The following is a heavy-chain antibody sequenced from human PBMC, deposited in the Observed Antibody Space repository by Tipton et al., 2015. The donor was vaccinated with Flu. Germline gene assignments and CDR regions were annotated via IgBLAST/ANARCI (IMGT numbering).Heavy chain of an antibody. CDR1: GGSISSYTYY. Sequence: TLSLTCTVSGGSISSYTYYWGWFRQSPGTGLEWVSRIKTDGSGVSYADSVKGRFTISRDNAKNTLYLQMNSLRADDTAVYYCARDLGIAAHDWYFDLWGRGTMVTVSS. J-gene: IGHJ2*01. CDR3: ARDLGIAAHDWYFDL. V-gene: IGHV3-74*01. CDR2: IKTDGSGV. D-gene: IGHD6-13*01.